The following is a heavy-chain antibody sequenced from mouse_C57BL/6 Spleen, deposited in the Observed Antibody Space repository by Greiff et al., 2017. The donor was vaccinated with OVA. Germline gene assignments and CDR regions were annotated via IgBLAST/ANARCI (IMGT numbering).Heavy chain of an antibody. CDR3: ARWGYYGSSSAWFAY. D-gene: IGHD1-1*01. J-gene: IGHJ3*01. V-gene: IGHV1-52*01. CDR2: IDPSDSET. Sequence: QVQLQQPGAELVRPGSSVKLSCKASGYTFTSYWMHWVKQRPIQGLEWIGNIDPSDSETHYNQKFKDKATLTVDKSSSTAYMQLSSLTSEDSAVYYGARWGYYGSSSAWFAYWGQGTLVTVSA. CDR1: GYTFTSYW.